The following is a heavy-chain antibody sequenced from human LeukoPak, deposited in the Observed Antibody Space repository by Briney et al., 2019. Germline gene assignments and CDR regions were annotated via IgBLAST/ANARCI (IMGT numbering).Heavy chain of an antibody. D-gene: IGHD3-3*01. V-gene: IGHV4-30-4*08. CDR2: IYYSGST. Sequence: PSETLSLICTVSGGSISSGDYYWSWIRQPPGKGLEWIGYIYYSGSTYYNPSLKSRVTISVDTSKNQFSLKLSSVTAADTAVYYCARAESDFWSGYYLGYWGQGTLVTVSS. J-gene: IGHJ4*02. CDR1: GGSISSGDYY. CDR3: ARAESDFWSGYYLGY.